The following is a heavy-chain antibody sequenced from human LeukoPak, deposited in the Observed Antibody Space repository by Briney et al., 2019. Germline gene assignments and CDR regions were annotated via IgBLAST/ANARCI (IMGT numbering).Heavy chain of an antibody. V-gene: IGHV3-23*01. CDR2: IGGGGKST. D-gene: IGHD3-22*01. Sequence: PGGSLRLSCAASGLIFSNYAMNWVRQAPGKGLEGVSVIGGGGKSTYYADSVEGRFTISRDNPRNTLYMQMNSLRDEDTALYYCAIMHGYYDGSGYWVQWGQGTLVTVSS. CDR1: GLIFSNYA. CDR3: AIMHGYYDGSGYWVQ. J-gene: IGHJ1*01.